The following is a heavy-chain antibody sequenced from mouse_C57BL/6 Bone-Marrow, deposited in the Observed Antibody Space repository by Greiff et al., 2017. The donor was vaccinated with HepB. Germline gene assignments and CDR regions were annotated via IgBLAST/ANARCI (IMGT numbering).Heavy chain of an antibody. Sequence: QVQLQQPGAELVKPGASVKLSCKASGYTFTSYWMHWVKQRPGQGLEWIGMIHPNSGSTNYNEKFKSKATLTVDKSSRTAYSQRSSLTSEDSAVYYCARLAFITTVVATPAWFAYWGQGTLVTVSA. CDR2: IHPNSGST. CDR3: ARLAFITTVVATPAWFAY. CDR1: GYTFTSYW. J-gene: IGHJ3*01. D-gene: IGHD1-1*01. V-gene: IGHV1-64*01.